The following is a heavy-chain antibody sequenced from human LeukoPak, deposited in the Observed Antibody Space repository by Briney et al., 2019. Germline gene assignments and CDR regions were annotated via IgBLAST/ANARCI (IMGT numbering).Heavy chain of an antibody. D-gene: IGHD3-10*01. Sequence: PSETLSLTCTVSGGSISSSSYYWGWIRQPPGKGLEWIGSIYYSGSTYYNPSLKSRVTISVDTSKNQFSLKLSSVTAADTAVYYCARQFPYGSGTFDYWGQGTLVTVSS. CDR3: ARQFPYGSGTFDY. CDR1: GGSISSSSYY. J-gene: IGHJ4*02. CDR2: IYYSGST. V-gene: IGHV4-39*01.